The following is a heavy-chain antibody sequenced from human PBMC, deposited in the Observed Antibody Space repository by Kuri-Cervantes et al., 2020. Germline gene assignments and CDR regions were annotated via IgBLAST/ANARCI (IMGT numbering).Heavy chain of an antibody. D-gene: IGHD3-22*01. CDR1: GYSISSGDY. Sequence: SETLSLTCAVSGYSISSGDYWGWIRQPPGKGLEWIGSIYHSGSTYYHPSLKSRVTISVDTSKNQFSLKLSSVTPEDTAVYYCAREQRWAMIAFLDYWGQGTLVTVSS. J-gene: IGHJ4*02. V-gene: IGHV4-38-2*02. CDR2: IYHSGST. CDR3: AREQRWAMIAFLDY.